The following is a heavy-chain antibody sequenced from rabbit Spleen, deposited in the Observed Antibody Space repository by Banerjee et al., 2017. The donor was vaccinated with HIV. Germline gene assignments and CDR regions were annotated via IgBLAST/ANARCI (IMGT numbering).Heavy chain of an antibody. CDR1: GFDFTSTYY. CDR3: ARETSSGWGIVSFYFSL. CDR2: IYSGSSGDT. V-gene: IGHV1S40*01. Sequence: QSLEESGGDLVKPGASLTLTCKASGFDFTSTYYMCWVRQAPGKGLELIACIYSGSSGDTYYASWAKGRITISKTSSTTVTLQMTSLTAADTATYFCARETSSGWGIVSFYFSLWGPGTLVTVS. J-gene: IGHJ4*01. D-gene: IGHD4-1*01.